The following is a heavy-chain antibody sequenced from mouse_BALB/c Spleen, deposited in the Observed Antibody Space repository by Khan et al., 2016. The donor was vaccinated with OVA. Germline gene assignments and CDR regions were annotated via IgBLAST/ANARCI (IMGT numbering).Heavy chain of an antibody. V-gene: IGHV1-77*01. J-gene: IGHJ3*01. CDR1: GYTFTDYY. CDR2: ISPGSGDT. D-gene: IGHD1-2*01. CDR3: ARRNYFGYTFAY. Sequence: VQLQESGAELARPGASVKLSCKASGYTFTDYYINWVKQRTGKGLEWIGEISPGSGDTYYNEKFKGKATLTADKSSSTVYMQLSSLTAEASAVYFCARRNYFGYTFAYWGQGTLVTVSA.